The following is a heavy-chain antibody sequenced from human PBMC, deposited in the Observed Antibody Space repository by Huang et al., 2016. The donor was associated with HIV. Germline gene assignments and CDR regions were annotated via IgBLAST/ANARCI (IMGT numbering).Heavy chain of an antibody. Sequence: QVQLVQSRAEVKKPGASVKVSCKVSEYTLTELSIHWLRQPPGKGLEWMGSFDPEIGETNYAQKVQGRVTMTEDTSTETAFMELSGLRPEDTAVYYCATGFDVFFDFWGQGTLVTVSS. CDR3: ATGFDVFFDF. CDR1: EYTLTELS. CDR2: FDPEIGET. D-gene: IGHD3-9*01. J-gene: IGHJ4*02. V-gene: IGHV1-24*01.